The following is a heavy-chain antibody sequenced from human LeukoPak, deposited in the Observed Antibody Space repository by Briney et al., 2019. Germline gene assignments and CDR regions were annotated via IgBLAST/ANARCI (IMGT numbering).Heavy chain of an antibody. D-gene: IGHD7-27*01. V-gene: IGHV1-69*04. Sequence: GSSVKVSCKASGGTFSSYAISWVRQAPGQGLEWMGRIIPILGIANYAQKFQGRVTITADESTSTAYMELSSLRSEDTAVHYCARASSWGSIVFDLWGRGTLVTVSS. CDR3: ARASSWGSIVFDL. CDR1: GGTFSSYA. CDR2: IIPILGIA. J-gene: IGHJ2*01.